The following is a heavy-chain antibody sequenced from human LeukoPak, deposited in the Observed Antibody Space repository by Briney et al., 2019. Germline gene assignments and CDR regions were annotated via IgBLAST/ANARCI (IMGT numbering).Heavy chain of an antibody. CDR1: GFTFSTFW. V-gene: IGHV3-7*01. D-gene: IGHD2-15*01. CDR2: INHNGTEK. CDR3: ASGNYFDS. Sequence: GGSLRLSCTASGFTFSTFWMSWVRQAPGKGLEWVANINHNGTEKHYVDSVKGRFTISRDNGKKSLYLQMNSLRVEDTAVYFCASGNYFDSWGLGTLVAVSS. J-gene: IGHJ4*02.